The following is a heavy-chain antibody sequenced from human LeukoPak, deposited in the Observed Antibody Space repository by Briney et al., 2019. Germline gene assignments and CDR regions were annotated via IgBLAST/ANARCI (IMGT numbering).Heavy chain of an antibody. J-gene: IGHJ5*02. CDR2: IIPIFGTA. V-gene: IGHV1-69*06. D-gene: IGHD6-19*01. CDR3: ARGEGSGWYIFGVEH. Sequence: SVKVSSKASGDTFSSSAINWVRQAPGQGLEWMGGIIPIFGTASYAQKFQGRVTITADKSTTTAYMELSSLTSEDTAMYYCARGEGSGWYIFGVEHWGQGTLVTVSS. CDR1: GDTFSSSA.